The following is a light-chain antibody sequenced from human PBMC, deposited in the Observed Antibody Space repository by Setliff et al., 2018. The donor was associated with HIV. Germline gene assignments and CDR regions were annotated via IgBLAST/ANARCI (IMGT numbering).Light chain of an antibody. V-gene: IGLV2-23*01. CDR2: EDN. J-gene: IGLJ1*01. CDR1: NSDVGSYNL. Sequence: QSALTQPASVSGSPGQSTTITCTGTNSDVGSYNLVSWYQHHPGKAPKLIIYEDNKRPSGVSNRFSGSKSGNTASLTISGLQAEDESDYFCCSYAGGSTYVFGTGTKVTVL. CDR3: CSYAGGSTYV.